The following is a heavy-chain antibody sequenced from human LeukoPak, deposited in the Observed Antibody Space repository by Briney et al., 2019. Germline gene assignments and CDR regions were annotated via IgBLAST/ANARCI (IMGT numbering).Heavy chain of an antibody. D-gene: IGHD3-22*01. CDR3: ARLYYYDSSGYWAQERVFDY. V-gene: IGHV4-39*01. CDR1: GGSISSSSYY. J-gene: IGHJ4*02. Sequence: SETLSLTCTVSGGSISSSSYYWGWIGQPPGKGLEWIGSIYYSGSTYYNPSLKSRVTISVDTSKNQFSLKLSSVTAADTAVYYCARLYYYDSSGYWAQERVFDYWGQGTLVTVSS. CDR2: IYYSGST.